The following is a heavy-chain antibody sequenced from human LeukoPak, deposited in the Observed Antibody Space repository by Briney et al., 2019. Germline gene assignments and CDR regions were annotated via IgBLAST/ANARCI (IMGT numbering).Heavy chain of an antibody. CDR2: INPSGGST. Sequence: GASVKVSCKASGYTFTSYYMHWVRQAPGQGLEWMGIINPSGGSTSYAQKFQGRVTMTRDTSTCTAYMELSSLRSEDTAVYYCAREQPIAAALVYFDYWGQGTLVTVSS. D-gene: IGHD6-13*01. V-gene: IGHV1-46*01. CDR1: GYTFTSYY. CDR3: AREQPIAAALVYFDY. J-gene: IGHJ4*02.